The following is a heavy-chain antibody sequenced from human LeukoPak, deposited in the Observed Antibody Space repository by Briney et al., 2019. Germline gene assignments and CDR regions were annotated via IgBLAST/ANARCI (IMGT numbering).Heavy chain of an antibody. J-gene: IGHJ4*02. CDR1: GYTFTSYY. V-gene: IGHV1-46*01. CDR3: ARDRITIFGVVIPGSFDY. D-gene: IGHD3-3*01. CDR2: INPSGGIT. Sequence: ASVKVSCKASGYTFTSYYMHWVRQAPGQGLEWMGIINPSGGITSYAQKFQGRVTMTRDTSTSTVYMELSSLRSEDTAVYYCARDRITIFGVVIPGSFDYWGQGTLVTVSS.